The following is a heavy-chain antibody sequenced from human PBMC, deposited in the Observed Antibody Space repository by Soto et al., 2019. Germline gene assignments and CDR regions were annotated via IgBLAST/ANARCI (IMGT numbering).Heavy chain of an antibody. Sequence: EVQLVESGGGLVQPGRSLRLSCAASGFTFDDYAMHWVRQAPGKGLECVSGISWNSGSIGYADSVKGRFTISRDNAKNSLYLQMNSLRAEDTALYYGAKDRFSGYGGQATRFDYWGQGTLVTVSS. D-gene: IGHD5-12*01. CDR3: AKDRFSGYGGQATRFDY. CDR1: GFTFDDYA. V-gene: IGHV3-9*01. J-gene: IGHJ4*02. CDR2: ISWNSGSI.